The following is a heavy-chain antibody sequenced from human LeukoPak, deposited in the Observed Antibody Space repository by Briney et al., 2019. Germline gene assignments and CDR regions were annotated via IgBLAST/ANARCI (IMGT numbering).Heavy chain of an antibody. CDR2: ISWNSGSI. J-gene: IGHJ4*02. V-gene: IGHV3-9*01. CDR3: AKTGYSSREFDY. Sequence: GGSLRLSCAASGFTFDDYAMHWVRQAPGKGLERVSGISWNSGSIGYADSVKGRFTISRDNAKNSLYLQMNSLRAEDTALYYCAKTGYSSREFDYWGQGTLVTVSS. D-gene: IGHD6-13*01. CDR1: GFTFDDYA.